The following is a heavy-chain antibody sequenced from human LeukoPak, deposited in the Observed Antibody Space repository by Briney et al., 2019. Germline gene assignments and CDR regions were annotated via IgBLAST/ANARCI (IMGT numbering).Heavy chain of an antibody. J-gene: IGHJ4*02. V-gene: IGHV1-3*01. CDR2: INPANGYT. Sequence: ASVKVSCKTSGYTFTNYAMHWVRQAPGQTIEWLAWINPANGYTRYSQHFQDRVTVSSDTSADTAYMELCSLRFDDKAVYYCAIRDGHTDHWGQGTLVTVSS. D-gene: IGHD5-24*01. CDR1: GYTFTNYA. CDR3: AIRDGHTDH.